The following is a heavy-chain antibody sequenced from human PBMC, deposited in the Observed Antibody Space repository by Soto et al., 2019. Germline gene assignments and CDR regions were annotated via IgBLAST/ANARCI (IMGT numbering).Heavy chain of an antibody. Sequence: SQTLSLTCALSGDSVSSNSAAWNWIRQSPSRGLEWLGRTYYRSKWYNDYAVSVKSRITINPDTSKNQFSLQLNSVTPEDPAVYYCARDDSAVAGTPPYYYYYYGMDVGGQGTTVTVSS. CDR3: ARDDSAVAGTPPYYYYYYGMDV. V-gene: IGHV6-1*01. J-gene: IGHJ6*02. CDR2: TYYRSKWYN. D-gene: IGHD6-19*01. CDR1: GDSVSSNSAA.